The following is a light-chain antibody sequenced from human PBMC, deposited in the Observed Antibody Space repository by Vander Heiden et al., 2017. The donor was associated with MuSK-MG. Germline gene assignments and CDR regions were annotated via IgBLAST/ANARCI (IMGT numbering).Light chain of an antibody. J-gene: IGKJ2*01. CDR2: KAS. CDR3: QQYDSFST. V-gene: IGKV1-5*03. Sequence: IQMTQSPSTLPASVGDRVTITCRASQSINSWLAWYQQKPGKAPKLLIYKASNLETGVPSRFSGSESGTEFTLTISSLQPDDFATYYCQQYDSFSTFGQGTKLEIK. CDR1: QSINSW.